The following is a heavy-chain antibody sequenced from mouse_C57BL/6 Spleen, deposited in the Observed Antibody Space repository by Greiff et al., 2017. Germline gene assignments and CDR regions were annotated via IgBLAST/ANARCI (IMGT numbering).Heavy chain of an antibody. Sequence: VQLVESGPELVKPGASVKLSCKASGYTFTSYDINWVKQRPGQGLEWIGWIYPRDGSTKYNEKFKGKATLTVDTSSSTAYMELHSLTSEDSAVYFCARFYDGSSYAMDYWGQGTSVTVSS. CDR2: IYPRDGST. CDR1: GYTFTSYD. D-gene: IGHD2-3*01. V-gene: IGHV1-85*01. J-gene: IGHJ4*01. CDR3: ARFYDGSSYAMDY.